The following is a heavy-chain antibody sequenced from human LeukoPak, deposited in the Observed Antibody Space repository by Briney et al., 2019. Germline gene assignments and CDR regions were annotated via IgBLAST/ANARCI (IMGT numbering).Heavy chain of an antibody. V-gene: IGHV3-23*01. CDR1: GFTFSRYA. CDR2: FSGSGGST. CDR3: ARSLRVRGVPDYMDV. Sequence: GGSLRLSCAASGFTFSRYAMSWVRQAPGKGLECISGFSGSGGSTYYADSVKGRFTISRDNSKNTLYLQMNSLRAEDTAVYYCARSLRVRGVPDYMDVWGKGTTVTISS. J-gene: IGHJ6*03. D-gene: IGHD3-10*01.